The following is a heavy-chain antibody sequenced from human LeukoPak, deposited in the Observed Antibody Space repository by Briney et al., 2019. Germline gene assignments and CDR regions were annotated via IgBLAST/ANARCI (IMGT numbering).Heavy chain of an antibody. CDR2: IYDSEST. Sequence: PSETLSLTCTVSGGSVSSGGYYWSWIRQHPGKGLEWIGYIYDSESTYYNPSLKSRVTISIDTPKNQFSLRLSSVTAADTAVYFCARDRGGGRNDYWGQGTLVTVSS. CDR3: ARDRGGGRNDY. J-gene: IGHJ4*02. D-gene: IGHD3-10*01. CDR1: GGSVSSGGYY. V-gene: IGHV4-31*03.